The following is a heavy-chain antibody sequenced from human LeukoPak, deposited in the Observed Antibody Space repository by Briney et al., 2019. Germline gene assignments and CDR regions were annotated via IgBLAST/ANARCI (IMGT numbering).Heavy chain of an antibody. J-gene: IGHJ4*02. CDR2: LHHSGST. CDR3: ARVRRDGYPS. Sequence: SETLSLTCAVSGYSITSTYWWGWIRQTPGTGLEWIGSLHHSGSTSYSPSLKSRVTISADTSKNQFSLRLSSVTAADTAVYYCARVRRDGYPSWGQGTLVTVSS. D-gene: IGHD5-24*01. CDR1: GYSITSTYW. V-gene: IGHV4-38-2*01.